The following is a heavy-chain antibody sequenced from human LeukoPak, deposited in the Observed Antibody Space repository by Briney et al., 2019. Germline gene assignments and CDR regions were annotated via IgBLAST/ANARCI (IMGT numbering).Heavy chain of an antibody. CDR3: ATPYSGGYHGLDI. Sequence: SETLSLTCAVYGGSFSGYYWSRIRQPPGKGLEWIGEINHSGSTNYNPSLKSRVTISVDTSKNQFSLKLSSVTAADTAVYYCATPYSGGYHGLDIWGQGTMITVSS. CDR1: GGSFSGYY. D-gene: IGHD1-26*01. V-gene: IGHV4-34*01. CDR2: INHSGST. J-gene: IGHJ3*02.